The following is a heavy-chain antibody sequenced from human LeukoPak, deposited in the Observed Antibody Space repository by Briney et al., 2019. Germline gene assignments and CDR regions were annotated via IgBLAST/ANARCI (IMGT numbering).Heavy chain of an antibody. V-gene: IGHV3-23*01. D-gene: IGHD3-10*01. Sequence: TGGSLRLSCAASGFTFSSYAMSWVRQAPGKGLEWVSGISSTGGSTYYADSVKGRFTISRDNSKSTLYLQMNSLRDEDTAVYYCAKGFFGSGSFPHNFDYWGQGTLVTVSS. J-gene: IGHJ4*02. CDR3: AKGFFGSGSFPHNFDY. CDR1: GFTFSSYA. CDR2: ISSTGGST.